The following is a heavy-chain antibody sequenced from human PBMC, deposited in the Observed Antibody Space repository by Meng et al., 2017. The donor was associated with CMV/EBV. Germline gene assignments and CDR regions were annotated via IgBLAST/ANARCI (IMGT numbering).Heavy chain of an antibody. D-gene: IGHD6-13*01. CDR1: GYTFTSYD. CDR2: MNPNSGNT. V-gene: IGHV1-8*03. CDR3: ARSLGARRTGIAAAGLDY. Sequence: ASVKVSCKASGYTFTSYDINWVRQATGQGLEWMGWMNPNSGNTGYAQKFQGRVTITRNTSISTAYMELSSLRSEDTAVYYCARSLGARRTGIAAAGLDYWGQGTLVTVSS. J-gene: IGHJ4*02.